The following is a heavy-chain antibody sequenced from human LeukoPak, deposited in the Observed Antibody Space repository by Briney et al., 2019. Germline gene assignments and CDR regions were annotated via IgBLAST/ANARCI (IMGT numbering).Heavy chain of an antibody. CDR2: IIPIFGTA. CDR1: GYTFTGYY. J-gene: IGHJ4*02. Sequence: SVKVSCKASGYTFTGYYIHWVRQAPGQGLEWMGGIIPIFGTANYAQKFQGRVTITADKSTNTAYMELSSLRSEDTAVYYCARTRSSSSSWYGQFDYWGQGTLVTVSS. D-gene: IGHD6-13*01. CDR3: ARTRSSSSSWYGQFDY. V-gene: IGHV1-69*06.